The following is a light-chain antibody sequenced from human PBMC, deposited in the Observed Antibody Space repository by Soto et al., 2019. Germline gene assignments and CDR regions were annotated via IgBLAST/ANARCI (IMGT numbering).Light chain of an antibody. V-gene: IGKV1-5*01. CDR2: DAS. Sequence: DIQITQSPSTLSASVGDRVTITCRASQSISNRLAWYQQKPGKAPKVLIYDASSLESGVPSRFSGSGSATEFILTISSLQPDDFATYHCQQYGGVWTFGQGTKVDI. CDR1: QSISNR. J-gene: IGKJ1*01. CDR3: QQYGGVWT.